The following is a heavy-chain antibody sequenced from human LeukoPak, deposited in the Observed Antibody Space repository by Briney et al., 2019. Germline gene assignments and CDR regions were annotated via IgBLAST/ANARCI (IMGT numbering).Heavy chain of an antibody. CDR1: GFTFSGYA. CDR2: ISGSGGTT. Sequence: GGSLRLSCAASGFTFSGYAMTGVRQAPGKGLEWVSVISGSGGTTYSADSVKGRFTISRDNSKNTLYLQMNSLRAEDTAAYYCARERGSSGGNTNGYFDYWGQGALVTVSS. V-gene: IGHV3-23*01. CDR3: ARERGSSGGNTNGYFDY. J-gene: IGHJ4*02. D-gene: IGHD4-23*01.